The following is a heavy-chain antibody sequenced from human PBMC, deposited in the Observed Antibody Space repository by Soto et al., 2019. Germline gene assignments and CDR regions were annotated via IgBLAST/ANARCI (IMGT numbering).Heavy chain of an antibody. CDR2: IYYSGST. J-gene: IGHJ3*02. V-gene: IGHV4-31*03. CDR1: GGSISSGGYY. Sequence: SETLSLTCTVSGGSISSGGYYWSWIRQHPGKGLEWIGYIYYSGSTYYNPSLKSRVTISVDTSKNQFSLKLSSVTAADTAVYYCAREEDCSGWYGDAFDIWGQGTMVTGSS. D-gene: IGHD6-19*01. CDR3: AREEDCSGWYGDAFDI.